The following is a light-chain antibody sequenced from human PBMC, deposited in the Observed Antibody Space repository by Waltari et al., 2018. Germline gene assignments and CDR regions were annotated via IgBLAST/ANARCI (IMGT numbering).Light chain of an antibody. CDR1: QSVSSN. Sequence: EIVMAHSPGTLSVSPGERVTLSCRASQSVSSNLAWYQQRPGQAPRLLVYGASTRATGVPASFSGSGSGTDFTLTISSLQSEDFAIYFCQQYNSWPYTFGQGTKLEMK. CDR2: GAS. CDR3: QQYNSWPYT. J-gene: IGKJ2*01. V-gene: IGKV3-15*01.